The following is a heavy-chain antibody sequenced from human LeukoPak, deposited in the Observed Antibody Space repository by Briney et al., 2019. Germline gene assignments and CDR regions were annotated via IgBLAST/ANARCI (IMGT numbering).Heavy chain of an antibody. D-gene: IGHD3-3*01. CDR2: ISAYNGNT. CDR3: ARSFGEWGLAVFEY. Sequence: EASVKVSCKASGYTFTSYGISWVRQTPGQGLEWMGWISAYNGNTNYAQKLQGRVTMTTDTSTSTAYMELRSLRSDDTPVYYCARSFGEWGLAVFEYWGQGTLVTVSS. J-gene: IGHJ4*02. CDR1: GYTFTSYG. V-gene: IGHV1-18*01.